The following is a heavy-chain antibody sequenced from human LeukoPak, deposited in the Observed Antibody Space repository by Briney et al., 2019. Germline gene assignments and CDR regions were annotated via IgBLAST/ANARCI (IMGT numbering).Heavy chain of an antibody. Sequence: SETLSLTCTVAGGSISGHYWSWIRQPPGKGLEWVGNIYYSGTESTHYNPSFKSRVAISTDTSKNTFSLKLTAVAAADTAVYYCARDGNIVVVPAAVRGDAFDIWGQGTMVTVSS. CDR3: ARDGNIVVVPAAVRGDAFDI. D-gene: IGHD2-2*02. CDR2: IYYSGTEST. V-gene: IGHV4-59*11. J-gene: IGHJ3*02. CDR1: GGSISGHY.